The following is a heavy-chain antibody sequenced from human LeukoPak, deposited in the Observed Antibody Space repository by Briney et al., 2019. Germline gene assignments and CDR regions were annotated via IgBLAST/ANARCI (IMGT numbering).Heavy chain of an antibody. CDR1: GFTFSAYW. J-gene: IGHJ1*01. Sequence: GGSLRLSCAASGFTFSAYWMSWLRQAPGKGLEWVSTISSSSSYIYYADSVKGRFTISRDNAKNSLYLQMNSLRGEDTAVYYCARSDPQYYYDSSGYSYPLEFFQHWGQGTLVTVSS. CDR2: ISSSSSYI. D-gene: IGHD3-22*01. CDR3: ARSDPQYYYDSSGYSYPLEFFQH. V-gene: IGHV3-21*01.